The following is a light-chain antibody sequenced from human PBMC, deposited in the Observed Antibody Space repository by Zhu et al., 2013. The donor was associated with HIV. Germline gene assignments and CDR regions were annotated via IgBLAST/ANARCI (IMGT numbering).Light chain of an antibody. V-gene: IGKV1-9*01. J-gene: IGKJ3*01. CDR3: QYVNNKSV. CDR1: QALRRY. CDR2: AAS. Sequence: DIQMTQSPSFLSASVGDRVSIICRASQALRRYLAWFQQKPGKAPKSLIYAASTLQSGVPSRFGGRGSGTDFTLTISSLQPEDFATYYCQYVNNKSVFGPGTKVDI.